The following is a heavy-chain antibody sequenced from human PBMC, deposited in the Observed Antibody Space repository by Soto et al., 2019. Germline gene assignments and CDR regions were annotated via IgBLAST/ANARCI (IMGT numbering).Heavy chain of an antibody. Sequence: QVQLVQSGAEVKKPGASVKVSCKASGYTFTSYGISWVRQAPRQGLEWMGWISAYNGNTNYAQKLQGRVTMTTDTSTSTAYMELRSLRSDDTAVYYCARDRGGDITMIVVVTYYYGMDVWGQGTTVTVSS. CDR1: GYTFTSYG. CDR2: ISAYNGNT. J-gene: IGHJ6*02. D-gene: IGHD3-22*01. CDR3: ARDRGGDITMIVVVTYYYGMDV. V-gene: IGHV1-18*01.